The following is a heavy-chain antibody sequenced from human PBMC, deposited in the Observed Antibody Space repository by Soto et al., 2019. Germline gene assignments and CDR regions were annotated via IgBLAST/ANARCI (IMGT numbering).Heavy chain of an antibody. CDR2: IIPIFGTA. J-gene: IGHJ6*02. CDR1: GGTFSSYA. CDR3: ARDGRYCSGGSCYSTPYYSYGMDV. Sequence: QVQLVQSGAEVKKPGSSVKVSCKASGGTFSSYAISWVRQAPGQGLEWMGGIIPIFGTANYAEKFQGRVPITADESTSTAYMELSSLRSEDTAVYYCARDGRYCSGGSCYSTPYYSYGMDVWGQGPTVTVSS. D-gene: IGHD2-15*01. V-gene: IGHV1-69*01.